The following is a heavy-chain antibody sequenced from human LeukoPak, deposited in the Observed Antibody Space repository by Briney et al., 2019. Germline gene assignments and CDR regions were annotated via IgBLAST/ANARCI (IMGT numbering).Heavy chain of an antibody. D-gene: IGHD6-6*01. CDR2: INPNSGGT. J-gene: IGHJ4*02. CDR1: GYTFTSYE. V-gene: IGHV1-2*06. CDR3: ARVPTLRSSIAARLEGNFDY. Sequence: GASVKVSCKASGYTFTSYEINWVRQAPGQGLEWMGRINPNSGGTNYAQKFQGRVTMTRDTSISTAYMELSRLRSDDTAVYYCARVPTLRSSIAARLEGNFDYWGQGTLVTVSS.